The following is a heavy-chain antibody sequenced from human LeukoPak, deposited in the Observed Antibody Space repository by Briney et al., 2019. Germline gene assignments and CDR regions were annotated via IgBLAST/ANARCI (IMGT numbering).Heavy chain of an antibody. V-gene: IGHV4-4*09. CDR2: IYTSGST. Sequence: PSESLSLTCTVSVGSISIYYWSCIPQRPRKGLWWIVYIYTSGSTNYNPSLKSRVTISVDTSKNQFSLKLSSVTAADTAVYYCARLSSGWYRGYSYYYMDVWGKGTTVTVSS. CDR1: VGSISIYY. D-gene: IGHD6-19*01. J-gene: IGHJ6*03. CDR3: ARLSSGWYRGYSYYYMDV.